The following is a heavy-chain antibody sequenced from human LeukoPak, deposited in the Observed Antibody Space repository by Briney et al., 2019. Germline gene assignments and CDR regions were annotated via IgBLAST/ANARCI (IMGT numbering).Heavy chain of an antibody. CDR1: GGSISSGSYY. Sequence: SETLSLTCTVSGGSISSGSYYWSWLRQPAGKGLEWIGRIYTSGSTNYNPSLKSRVTISVDTSKNQLSLKLGSLTAADTAVYNCASEYYYDSGGYYLGLSFDIWGQGTLVTVSS. D-gene: IGHD3-22*01. V-gene: IGHV4-61*02. CDR2: IYTSGST. CDR3: ASEYYYDSGGYYLGLSFDI. J-gene: IGHJ3*02.